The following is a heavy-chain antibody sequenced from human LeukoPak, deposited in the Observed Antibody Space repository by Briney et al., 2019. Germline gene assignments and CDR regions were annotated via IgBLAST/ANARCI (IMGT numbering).Heavy chain of an antibody. CDR1: GGSFSGYY. CDR3: ARGYCSSTSCWNYFDY. J-gene: IGHJ4*02. Sequence: SSETLSLTCAVYGGSFSGYYWSWIRQPPGKGLEWIGEINHSGSTNYNPSLKSRVTISVDTSKNQFPLKLSSVTAADTAVYYCARGYCSSTSCWNYFDYWGQGTLVTVSS. V-gene: IGHV4-34*01. CDR2: INHSGST. D-gene: IGHD2-2*01.